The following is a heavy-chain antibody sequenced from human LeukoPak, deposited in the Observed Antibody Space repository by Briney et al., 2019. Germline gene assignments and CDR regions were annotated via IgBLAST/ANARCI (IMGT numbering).Heavy chain of an antibody. CDR1: GFSVTNNY. J-gene: IGHJ4*02. D-gene: IGHD5-24*01. CDR3: ARGDGYNFFDY. V-gene: IGHV3-53*01. Sequence: GGSLRLSCAISGFSVTNNYMSWVRQAPGKGLEWVSVFYVGGATYYADSVKGRFTISRDNSENTLYLQMKSLRAEDTSVYYCARGDGYNFFDYWGQGTLVTVSS. CDR2: FYVGGAT.